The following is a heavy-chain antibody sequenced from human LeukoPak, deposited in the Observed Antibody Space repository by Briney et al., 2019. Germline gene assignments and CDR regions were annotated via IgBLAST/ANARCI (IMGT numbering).Heavy chain of an antibody. CDR2: IKQDGGET. V-gene: IGHV3-7*01. Sequence: PGGSLRLSCVASGFTFSSYWMNWVRQAPGKGLEWVANIKQDGGETYYVDSVKGRFTISRDNAQNSLYLQMNSLRAEDRAVYYCTRDLEIWGQGTMVTVSS. CDR3: TRDLEI. D-gene: IGHD1-1*01. CDR1: GFTFSSYW. J-gene: IGHJ3*01.